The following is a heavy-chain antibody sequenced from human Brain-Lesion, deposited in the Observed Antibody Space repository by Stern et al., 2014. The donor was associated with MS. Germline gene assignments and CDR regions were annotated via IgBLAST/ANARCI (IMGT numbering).Heavy chain of an antibody. V-gene: IGHV4-4*02. CDR1: GGSISSSNW. Sequence: VQLVQSGPGLVKPSGTLSLTCAVSGGSISSSNWWSWVRQSPGKGLEWIGEIYHSGGTKYSPSFESRVIISVDKSKNQFSLKLSYLPAADTAVYYCARELPDLNAFDIWGQGTMVTVSS. D-gene: IGHD1-14*01. CDR2: IYHSGGT. CDR3: ARELPDLNAFDI. J-gene: IGHJ3*02.